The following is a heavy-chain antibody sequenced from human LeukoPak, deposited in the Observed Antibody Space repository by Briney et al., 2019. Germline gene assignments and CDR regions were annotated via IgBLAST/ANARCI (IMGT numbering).Heavy chain of an antibody. CDR2: INPNSGGT. Sequence: ASVKVSCTASGYTFTGYYMHWVRQAPGQGLEWMGWINPNSGGTNYAQKFQGRVTMTRDTSISTAYMELSRLRSDDTAVYYCARNSGYDSGFDYWGQGTLVTVSS. J-gene: IGHJ4*02. D-gene: IGHD5-12*01. CDR3: ARNSGYDSGFDY. V-gene: IGHV1-2*02. CDR1: GYTFTGYY.